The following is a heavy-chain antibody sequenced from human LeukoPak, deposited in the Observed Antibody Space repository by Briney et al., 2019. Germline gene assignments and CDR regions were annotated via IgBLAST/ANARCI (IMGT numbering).Heavy chain of an antibody. CDR1: GDSISHYY. V-gene: IGHV4-59*01. J-gene: IGHJ6*03. CDR2: IYYSDVA. CDR3: ASSGQCTNGLCRDVGYMDV. D-gene: IGHD2-8*01. Sequence: SETLSLTCTVSGDSISHYYWTWIRQPPGKGLEWIGYIYYSDVANYNPSLKSRVTISMHTSKNQLSLKLNSVTAADTAVYYCASSGQCTNGLCRDVGYMDVWGKGTTVTVSS.